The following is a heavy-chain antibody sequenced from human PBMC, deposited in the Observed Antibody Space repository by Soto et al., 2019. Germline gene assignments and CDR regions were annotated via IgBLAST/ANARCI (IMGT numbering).Heavy chain of an antibody. CDR1: GGSISTYY. Sequence: SETLSLTCSASGGSISTYYWSWIRQPPGKGLEWIGYVLNTGSTNYNPSLKSRVTISVDTSPNHFSLKLTSVTAADTAVYYCARGRDAYIFDSWGQGSLVTVSS. CDR2: VLNTGST. V-gene: IGHV4-59*01. J-gene: IGHJ4*02. D-gene: IGHD2-2*01. CDR3: ARGRDAYIFDS.